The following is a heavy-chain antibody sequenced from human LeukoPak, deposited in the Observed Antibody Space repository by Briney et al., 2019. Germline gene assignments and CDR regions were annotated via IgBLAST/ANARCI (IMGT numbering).Heavy chain of an antibody. CDR2: IYYSGST. J-gene: IGHJ5*02. CDR3: ARHGELELLSPPWFEP. V-gene: IGHV4-39*01. CDR1: GGSISSSSYY. D-gene: IGHD1-7*01. Sequence: SETLCLTCTVSGGSISSSSYYWGWIRQPPGKGLEWIGSIYYSGSTYYNPSLKRRVTISVDSSKNQFSLKLSSVTAADTAVYYCARHGELELLSPPWFEPWGQGTLVTVSS.